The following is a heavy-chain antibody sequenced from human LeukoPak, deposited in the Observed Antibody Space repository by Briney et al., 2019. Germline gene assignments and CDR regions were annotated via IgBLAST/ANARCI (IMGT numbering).Heavy chain of an antibody. CDR3: ARDVGRIAARVRNWFDP. V-gene: IGHV1-2*02. J-gene: IGHJ5*02. CDR2: INPDSGGT. D-gene: IGHD6-6*01. Sequence: ASVKVSCKASGYTFTGYYMHWVRQAPGQGLEWMGWINPDSGGTNYAQKFQGRVTMTRDTSISTAYMELSRLRSDATAVYYCARDVGRIAARVRNWFDPWGQGTLVTVSS. CDR1: GYTFTGYY.